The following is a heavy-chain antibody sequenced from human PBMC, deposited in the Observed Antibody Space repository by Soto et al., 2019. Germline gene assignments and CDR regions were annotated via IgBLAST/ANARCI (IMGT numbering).Heavy chain of an antibody. Sequence: PSETLSLTCAVSGGSISSTGHYWGWIRQPPGKGLEWIGSMYYRGSTYYNPSLESRVTIFVDTSKNQFSLKLSSVTAADTAVYYCARSLVLAYFQNWGQGTLVTVSS. CDR2: MYYRGST. J-gene: IGHJ1*01. CDR1: GGSISSTGHY. D-gene: IGHD2-8*02. CDR3: ARSLVLAYFQN. V-gene: IGHV4-39*01.